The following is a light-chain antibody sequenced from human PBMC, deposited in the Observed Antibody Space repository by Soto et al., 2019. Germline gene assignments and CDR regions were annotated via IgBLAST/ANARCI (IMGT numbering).Light chain of an antibody. J-gene: IGKJ1*01. CDR3: QQRSNWPRT. CDR2: DAS. Sequence: EIVLTQSPATLSLSPGERGSLSCRASQSVGSSLAWYQQKPGQAPRLLIYDASNRATGIPARFSGSGSGTDFTLTISSREPEDFAVYYCQQRSNWPRTFGQGTKVEIK. V-gene: IGKV3-11*01. CDR1: QSVGSS.